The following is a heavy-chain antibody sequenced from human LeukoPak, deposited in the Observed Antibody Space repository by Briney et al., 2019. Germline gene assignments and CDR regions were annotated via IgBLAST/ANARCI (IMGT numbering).Heavy chain of an antibody. Sequence: ASVKVSCKASGYTFTGYYMHWVRQAPGQGLEWMGWINPNSGGTNYAQKFQGRVTMTRDTSISTAYMELSRLRSDDTAVYYCARSSYYDSSGNGFDYWGQGTLVTVSS. V-gene: IGHV1-2*02. CDR3: ARSSYYDSSGNGFDY. J-gene: IGHJ4*02. CDR1: GYTFTGYY. D-gene: IGHD3-22*01. CDR2: INPNSGGT.